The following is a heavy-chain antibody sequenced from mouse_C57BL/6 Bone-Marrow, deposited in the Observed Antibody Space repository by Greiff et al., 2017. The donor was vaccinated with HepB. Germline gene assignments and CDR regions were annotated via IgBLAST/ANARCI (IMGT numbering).Heavy chain of an antibody. CDR1: GYSFTGYY. V-gene: IGHV1-42*01. Sequence: VQLQQSGPELVKPGASVKISCKASGYSFTGYYMNWVKQSPEKSLEWIGEINPSTGGTTYNKKFKAKATLTVDQSSSTAYMQLKSLTSEDSAVYYCASTDYWGQGTTLTVSS. J-gene: IGHJ2*01. CDR2: INPSTGGT. CDR3: ASTDY.